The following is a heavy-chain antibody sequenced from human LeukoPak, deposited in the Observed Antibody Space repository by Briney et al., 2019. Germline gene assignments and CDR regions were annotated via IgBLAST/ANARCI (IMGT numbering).Heavy chain of an antibody. CDR1: GAPIDSYF. D-gene: IGHD4-11*01. CDR2: IGYSGST. V-gene: IGHV4-59*08. Sequence: SETLSLTCAVSGAPIDSYFWSWIRQPPGKGLEYIGYIGYSGSTNYNPSLKSRVTISVGTSKNQFSLKLTSVTAADTAVYYCARSKAYSGYFDYWGQGTLVTVSS. CDR3: ARSKAYSGYFDY. J-gene: IGHJ4*02.